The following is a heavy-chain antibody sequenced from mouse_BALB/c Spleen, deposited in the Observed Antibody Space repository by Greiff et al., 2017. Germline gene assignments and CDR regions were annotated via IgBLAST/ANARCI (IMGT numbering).Heavy chain of an antibody. Sequence: LQQPGSELVRPGASVKLSCKASGYTFTSYWMHWVKQRPGQGLEWIGNIYPGSGSTNYDEKFKSKATLTVDTSSSTAYMQLSSLTSEDSAVYYCTRAFPIYYCSSPAMDYWGQGTSVTVSS. CDR1: GYTFTSYW. D-gene: IGHD1-1*01. CDR3: TRAFPIYYCSSPAMDY. J-gene: IGHJ4*01. V-gene: IGHV1S22*01. CDR2: IYPGSGST.